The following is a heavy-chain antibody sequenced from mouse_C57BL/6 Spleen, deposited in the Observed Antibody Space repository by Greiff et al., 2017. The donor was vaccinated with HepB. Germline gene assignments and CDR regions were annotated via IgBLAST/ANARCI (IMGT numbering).Heavy chain of an antibody. CDR1: GFNIKNTY. J-gene: IGHJ1*03. D-gene: IGHD1-1*01. Sequence: VQLQQSVAELVRPGASVKLSCTASGFNIKNTYMHWVKQRPEQGLEWIGRIDPANGNTKYDPKFQGKATITADTTSNTAYLQLSSLTSEDTAIYYCARYYGSSYGYFDVWGTGTTVTVSS. CDR3: ARYYGSSYGYFDV. V-gene: IGHV14-3*01. CDR2: IDPANGNT.